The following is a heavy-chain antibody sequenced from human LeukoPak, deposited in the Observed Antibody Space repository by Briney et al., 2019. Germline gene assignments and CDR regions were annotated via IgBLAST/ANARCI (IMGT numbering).Heavy chain of an antibody. CDR1: GCTFSSYA. V-gene: IGHV1-69*05. Sequence: ASVKVSCKASGCTFSSYAISWVRQAPGQGLEWMGGIIPIFGTANYAQKFQGRVTITTDESTSTAYMELSSLRSEDTAVYYCARAGEVWFGELRVSPFDDWGQGTLVTVSS. CDR3: ARAGEVWFGELRVSPFDD. J-gene: IGHJ4*02. CDR2: IIPIFGTA. D-gene: IGHD3-10*01.